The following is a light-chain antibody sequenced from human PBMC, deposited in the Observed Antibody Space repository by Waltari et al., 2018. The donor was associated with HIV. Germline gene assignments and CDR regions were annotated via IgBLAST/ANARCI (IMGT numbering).Light chain of an antibody. CDR2: GAS. CDR1: QTIKNY. CDR3: QQRGDWPPFT. J-gene: IGKJ4*01. V-gene: IGKV3-11*01. Sequence: EIVLTQSPATLSLSPGERATLSCRASQTIKNYLAWFQQKPGQPPRLLIYGASNRATGIPARFSGSGSGTDFTLTISSLEPEDFAVYYCQQRGDWPPFTFGGGTKVEIK.